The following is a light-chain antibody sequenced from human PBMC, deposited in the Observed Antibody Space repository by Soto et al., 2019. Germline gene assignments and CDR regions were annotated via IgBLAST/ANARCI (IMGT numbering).Light chain of an antibody. V-gene: IGLV2-14*01. CDR2: EVS. CDR1: SSDVGGYNY. CDR3: SSYTSSSTRV. Sequence: QSDLTQPASVSGSPGPSITISCTGTSSDVGGYNYVSWYQQHPGKAPKLMIYEVSNRPSGVSNRFSGSKSGNTASLTISGLQAEDEADYYCSSYTSSSTRVFGGGTKVTVL. J-gene: IGLJ2*01.